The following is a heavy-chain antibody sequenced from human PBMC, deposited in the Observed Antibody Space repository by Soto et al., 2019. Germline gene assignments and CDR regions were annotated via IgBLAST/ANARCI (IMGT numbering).Heavy chain of an antibody. J-gene: IGHJ6*01. CDR3: AKEYYYYLDV. V-gene: IGHV3-53*01. Sequence: EVQLVESGGGLIQPGGSLRLSCAASGFTVWTPHMSWVRQAPGKGLEWVSVITNEGATSYADSVKGRFTISRDNSENKIYLQMSRMRAEDTAVYYGAKEYYYYLDVRGQWTTVTVSS. CDR1: GFTVWTPH. CDR2: ITNEGAT.